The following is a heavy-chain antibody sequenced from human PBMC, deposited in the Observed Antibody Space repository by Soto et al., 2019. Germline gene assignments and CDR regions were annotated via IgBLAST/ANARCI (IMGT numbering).Heavy chain of an antibody. CDR2: ISTSYGNT. V-gene: IGHV1-18*01. CDR1: GYTFTSYG. D-gene: IGHD1-26*01. J-gene: IGHJ4*02. CDR3: ARGWELHY. Sequence: ASVKVSCKASGYTFTSYGISWVRQAPGQGLEWMGWISTSYGNTNYAQKLQGRVTLTTDRSTSTAYMELTSLRSDDTAVYYCARGWELHYWGQGTLVTVSS.